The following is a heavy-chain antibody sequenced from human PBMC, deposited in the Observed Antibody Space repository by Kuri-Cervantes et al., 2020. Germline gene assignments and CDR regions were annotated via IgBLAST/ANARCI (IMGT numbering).Heavy chain of an antibody. J-gene: IGHJ3*02. V-gene: IGHV3-11*04. CDR3: ARVAYNWNDVTLDAFDI. D-gene: IGHD1-20*01. CDR2: ISSSGTTI. CDR1: GFTFSDYY. Sequence: GGSLRLSCAASGFTFSDYYMTWIRQAPGKGLEWVSYISSSGTTIYHADSVKGRFTISRENAKNSLYLQMNSLRAGDTAVYYCARVAYNWNDVTLDAFDIWGQGTMVTVSS.